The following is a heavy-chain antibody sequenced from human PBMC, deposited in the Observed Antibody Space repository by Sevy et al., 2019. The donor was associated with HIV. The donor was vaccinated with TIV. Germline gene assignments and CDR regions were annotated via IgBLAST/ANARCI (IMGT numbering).Heavy chain of an antibody. V-gene: IGHV4-34*01. J-gene: IGHJ6*03. D-gene: IGHD2-8*01. CDR3: ARVRTSNGPFYMDV. CDR1: GGSFSGYY. Sequence: SETLSLTCAVYGGSFSGYYWSWIRQPPGKGLEWIGEISHSGSTNYNPSLKSRVTISVDTSKNQFSLKLSSVTAADTAVYYCARVRTSNGPFYMDVWGKGTTVTVSS. CDR2: ISHSGST.